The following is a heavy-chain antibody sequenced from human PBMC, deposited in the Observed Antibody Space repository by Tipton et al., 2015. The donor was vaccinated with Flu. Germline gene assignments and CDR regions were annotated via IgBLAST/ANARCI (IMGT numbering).Heavy chain of an antibody. V-gene: IGHV4-31*03. CDR1: GGPITSGADY. J-gene: IGHJ5*02. Sequence: TLSLTCTVSGGPITSGADYWSWIRQQPGKGLEWIGHIYYIGSTNYNPSLKSRVTISMDTSKNHFSLKLKSVTAADMAVYYCARRDYSNYVSDPKSGFDPWGQGTLVAASS. CDR2: IYYIGST. D-gene: IGHD4-11*01. CDR3: ARRDYSNYVSDPKSGFDP.